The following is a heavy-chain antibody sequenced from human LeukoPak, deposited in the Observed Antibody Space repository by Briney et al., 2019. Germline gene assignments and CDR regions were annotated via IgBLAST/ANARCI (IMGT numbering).Heavy chain of an antibody. CDR1: GFTFSNAW. D-gene: IGHD3-22*01. J-gene: IGHJ5*02. V-gene: IGHV3-15*01. Sequence: PGGSPRLSCAASGFTFSNAWMSWVRQAPGKGLEWVGRIKSKTDGGTTDYAAPVKGRFTISRDNAKNSLYLQMNSLRAEDTAVYYCAREDYYYDNSGYHWFDPWGQGTLVIVSS. CDR3: AREDYYYDNSGYHWFDP. CDR2: IKSKTDGGTT.